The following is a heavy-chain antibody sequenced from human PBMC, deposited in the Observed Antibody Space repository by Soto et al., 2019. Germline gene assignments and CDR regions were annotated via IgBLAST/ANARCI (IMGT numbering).Heavy chain of an antibody. CDR1: GFTLSSYG. CDR3: AKDLHYDFWSAPGWFDP. Sequence: GGSLRLSCSASGFTLSSYGMHWVRQAPGKGLEWVAVISYDGSNKYYADSVKGRFTISRDNSKNTLYLQMNSLRAEDTAVYYCAKDLHYDFWSAPGWFDPWGQGTLVTVSS. J-gene: IGHJ5*02. CDR2: ISYDGSNK. V-gene: IGHV3-30*18. D-gene: IGHD3-3*01.